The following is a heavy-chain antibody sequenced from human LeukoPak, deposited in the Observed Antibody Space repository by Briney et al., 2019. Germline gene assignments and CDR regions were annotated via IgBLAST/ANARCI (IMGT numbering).Heavy chain of an antibody. CDR2: INPNSGGT. CDR1: GYTFTGYY. V-gene: IGHV1-2*02. CDR3: ARAVVVVAAMNT. D-gene: IGHD2-15*01. J-gene: IGHJ4*02. Sequence: ASVKLSCKASGYTFTGYYMHWVRQAPGQGLEWMGWINPNSGGTNYAQKFQGRVTMTRDTSISTAYMELSRLRSDDTAVYYCARAVVVVAAMNTWGQGTLVTVSS.